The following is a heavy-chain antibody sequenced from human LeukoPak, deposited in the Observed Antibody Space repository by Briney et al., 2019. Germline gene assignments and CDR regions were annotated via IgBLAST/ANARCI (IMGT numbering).Heavy chain of an antibody. V-gene: IGHV4-38-2*02. J-gene: IGHJ3*02. CDR3: ARAPNSGSYFGWAFDI. CDR1: GYSISSAYY. D-gene: IGHD1-26*01. CDR2: ISRSGGT. Sequence: SETLSLTCTVSGYSISSAYYWGWIRQPPGQGLEWLGTISRSGGTYYNPSLKSRVAISEDTSKNHFSLRLSSVTAADTAVYYCARAPNSGSYFGWAFDIWGQGTMVTVSS.